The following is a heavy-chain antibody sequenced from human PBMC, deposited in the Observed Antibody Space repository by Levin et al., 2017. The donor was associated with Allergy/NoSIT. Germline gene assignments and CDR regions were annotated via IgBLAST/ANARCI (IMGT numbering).Heavy chain of an antibody. CDR1: GYTFTSYG. V-gene: IGHV1-18*01. CDR3: ARALGDVLRFLEWSPLGYGMDV. CDR2: ISAYNGNT. Sequence: ASVKVSCKASGYTFTSYGISWVRQAPGQGLEWMGWISAYNGNTNYAQKLQGRVTMTTDTSTSTAYMELRSLRSDDTAVYYCARALGDVLRFLEWSPLGYGMDVWGQGTTVTVSS. D-gene: IGHD3-3*01. J-gene: IGHJ6*02.